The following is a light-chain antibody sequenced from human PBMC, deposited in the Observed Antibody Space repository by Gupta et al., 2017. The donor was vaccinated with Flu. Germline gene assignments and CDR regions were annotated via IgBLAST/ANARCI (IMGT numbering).Light chain of an antibody. Sequence: DIQMTQSPSSLSASVGDTVTITCRASQGIRDYLGWYQHKPGRVPKALIFAAYDLQSGVPSRFSGSASGTEFTLTITSLQAEDFATYYCVQHVRYPRTFGQGTTVDI. CDR2: AAY. V-gene: IGKV1-17*01. J-gene: IGKJ1*01. CDR1: QGIRDY. CDR3: VQHVRYPRT.